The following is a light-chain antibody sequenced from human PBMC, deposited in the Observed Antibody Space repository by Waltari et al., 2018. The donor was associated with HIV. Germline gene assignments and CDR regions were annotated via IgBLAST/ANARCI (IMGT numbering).Light chain of an antibody. V-gene: IGLV2-14*01. J-gene: IGLJ3*02. CDR3: SSFTSSTTWV. Sequence: QSALTQPASVSGSPGQSVTISCTGTSSDVAKYNYVSWYQQHPGQAPKLMIYEVSKRPSGVSNRVSGSKSGNTASLTISGLQAEDDADYYCSSFTSSTTWVFGGGTRLTVL. CDR1: SSDVAKYNY. CDR2: EVS.